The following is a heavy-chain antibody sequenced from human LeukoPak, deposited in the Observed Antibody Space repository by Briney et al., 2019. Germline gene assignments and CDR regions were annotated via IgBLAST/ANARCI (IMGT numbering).Heavy chain of an antibody. V-gene: IGHV1-2*02. J-gene: IGHJ6*03. CDR2: INPSSGGT. Sequence: ASVKVTCKASVYTFTGYYMHWVRQAPAQGLEWMGWINPSSGGTNYAQKFQGRVTMTRDTSISTAYMELSRLRSDDTAVYYCARDPVAAAGPRLYYHYYIDVSGKGTTVTVSS. CDR3: ARDPVAAAGPRLYYHYYIDV. D-gene: IGHD6-13*01. CDR1: VYTFTGYY.